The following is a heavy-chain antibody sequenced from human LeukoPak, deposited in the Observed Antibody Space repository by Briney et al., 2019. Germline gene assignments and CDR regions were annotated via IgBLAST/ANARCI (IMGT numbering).Heavy chain of an antibody. CDR1: GFTFSNAW. Sequence: GGSLRLSCAASGFTFSNAWMSWVRQAPGKGLEWVGRIKSKTDGGTTDYAAPVKGRFTISRDDSKNTLYLQMNSLETEDTAVYYCTTSPYCGGDCYSWGQGTLVTVSS. D-gene: IGHD2-21*02. CDR2: IKSKTDGGTT. V-gene: IGHV3-15*01. J-gene: IGHJ4*02. CDR3: TTSPYCGGDCYS.